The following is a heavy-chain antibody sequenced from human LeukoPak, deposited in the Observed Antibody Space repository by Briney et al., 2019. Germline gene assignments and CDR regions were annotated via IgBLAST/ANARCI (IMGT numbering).Heavy chain of an antibody. D-gene: IGHD3-22*01. J-gene: IGHJ6*02. CDR3: ARGRTYYYDSTYYYYGMDV. Sequence: SVKVSCKASGGTFSSYAISWVRQAPGQGLEWMGGIIPIFGTANYAQKFQGRVTITADESTSTAYMELSSLRSEDTAVYYCARGRTYYYDSTYYYYGMDVWGQGTTVTVSS. V-gene: IGHV1-69*13. CDR2: IIPIFGTA. CDR1: GGTFSSYA.